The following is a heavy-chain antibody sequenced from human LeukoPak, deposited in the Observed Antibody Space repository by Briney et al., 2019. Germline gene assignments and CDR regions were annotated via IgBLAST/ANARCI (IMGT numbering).Heavy chain of an antibody. CDR2: VFNNGGT. J-gene: IGHJ4*02. D-gene: IGHD5-12*01. Sequence: SETLSLTCTVSGGSIGSYHWNWIRPPSGKGLKWIGIVFNNGGTKHNPSLKSRVAISVDTSKNQFALKLTSVTAADTAVYYCVASYGGYVLDYWGQGALVIVSS. V-gene: IGHV4-59*01. CDR1: GGSIGSYH. CDR3: VASYGGYVLDY.